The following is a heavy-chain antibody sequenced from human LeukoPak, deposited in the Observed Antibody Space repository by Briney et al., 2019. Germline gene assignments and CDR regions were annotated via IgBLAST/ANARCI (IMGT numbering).Heavy chain of an antibody. D-gene: IGHD3-22*01. J-gene: IGHJ3*02. CDR2: ISSSSSYI. Sequence: GGSLRLSCAASGFTVSSKSMSWVRQAPGKGLEWVSSISSSSSYIYYADSVKGRFTISRDNAKNSLYLQMNSLRAEDTAVYYCARAQRRGITMIVVAPGGIWGQGTMVTVSS. CDR1: GFTVSSKS. CDR3: ARAQRRGITMIVVAPGGI. V-gene: IGHV3-21*01.